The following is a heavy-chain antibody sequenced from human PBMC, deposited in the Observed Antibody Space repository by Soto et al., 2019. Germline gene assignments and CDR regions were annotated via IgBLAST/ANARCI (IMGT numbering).Heavy chain of an antibody. CDR2: ISGSGGST. CDR3: AKEIEYYDFWSGWLPDGMDV. D-gene: IGHD3-3*01. Sequence: LRLSCAASGFTFSSYAMSWVRQAPGKGLEWVSAISGSGGSTYYADSVKGRFTISRDNSKNTLYLQMNSLRAEDTAVYYCAKEIEYYDFWSGWLPDGMDVWGQGTTVTVSS. CDR1: GFTFSSYA. J-gene: IGHJ6*02. V-gene: IGHV3-23*01.